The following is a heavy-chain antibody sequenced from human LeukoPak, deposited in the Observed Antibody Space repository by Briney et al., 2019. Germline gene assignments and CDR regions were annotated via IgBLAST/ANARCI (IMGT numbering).Heavy chain of an antibody. Sequence: ASVKVSCKASGYTFTNYYMHWVRQAPGQGLEWMGIINPSGGSTSYAQKFQGRVTMTRDTSTSTVYMELSSLRSEDTAVYYCAREGLGYCSSTSCSDAFDIWGQGTMVTVSS. V-gene: IGHV1-46*01. CDR2: INPSGGST. CDR3: AREGLGYCSSTSCSDAFDI. J-gene: IGHJ3*02. CDR1: GYTFTNYY. D-gene: IGHD2-2*01.